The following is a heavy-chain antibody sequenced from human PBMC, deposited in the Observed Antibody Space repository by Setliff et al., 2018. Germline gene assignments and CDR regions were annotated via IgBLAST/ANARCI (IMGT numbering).Heavy chain of an antibody. J-gene: IGHJ6*03. CDR1: GATFSSYG. CDR2: TIPMFGTT. V-gene: IGHV1-69*05. Sequence: SVKVSCKASGATFSSYGISWVRQAPGQGLEWMGGTIPMFGTTEYAQKFQGRLTIITDESTNTAFMQLSSLRSDDTAVYYCVREGVDSRSSTDYRYYMDLWGKGTTVTVS. D-gene: IGHD3-22*01. CDR3: VREGVDSRSSTDYRYYMDL.